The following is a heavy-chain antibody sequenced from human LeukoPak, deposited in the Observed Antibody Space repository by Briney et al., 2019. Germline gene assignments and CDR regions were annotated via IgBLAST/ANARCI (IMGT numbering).Heavy chain of an antibody. CDR1: GYSISSGYY. D-gene: IGHD2-8*02. CDR3: VRASVDTGGAFDV. V-gene: IGHV4-38-2*02. Sequence: SETLSLTCTVSGYSISSGYYWGWIRPPPGKGLEWIGSIYHSGSTYYNPSLKSRVTISVDTSKNQFSLKLSSMTAADTAIYYCVRASVDTGGAFDVWGQGTVVTVSS. CDR2: IYHSGST. J-gene: IGHJ3*01.